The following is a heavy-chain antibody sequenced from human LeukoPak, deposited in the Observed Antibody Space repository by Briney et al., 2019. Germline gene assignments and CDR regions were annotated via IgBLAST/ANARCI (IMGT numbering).Heavy chain of an antibody. CDR2: IYYSGST. D-gene: IGHD2-15*01. Sequence: SETLSLTCTVPGGSISSSSYYWGWIRQPPGKGLEWIGSIYYSGSTYYNPSLKSRATISVDTSKNQFSLKLSSVTAADTAVYYCAREGWSFMRNWGQGTLVTVSS. CDR3: AREGWSFMRN. CDR1: GGSISSSSYY. V-gene: IGHV4-39*07. J-gene: IGHJ4*02.